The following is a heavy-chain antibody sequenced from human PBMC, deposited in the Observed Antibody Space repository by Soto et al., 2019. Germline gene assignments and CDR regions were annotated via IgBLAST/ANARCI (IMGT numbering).Heavy chain of an antibody. CDR3: ARDPYCSNGACYSVS. D-gene: IGHD2-15*01. Sequence: PGGSLRLSCAASGFTFSSYGMHWVRQAPGKGLEWVAVISYDGSNKYYADSVKGRFTISRDNSKNTLFLQMNNLRVEDTAVYYCARDPYCSNGACYSVSWGQGILVTVSS. CDR1: GFTFSSYG. J-gene: IGHJ5*02. V-gene: IGHV3-30*03. CDR2: ISYDGSNK.